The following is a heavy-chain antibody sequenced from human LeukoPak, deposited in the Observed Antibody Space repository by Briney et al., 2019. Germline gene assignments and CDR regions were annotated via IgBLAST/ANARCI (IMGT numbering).Heavy chain of an antibody. J-gene: IGHJ1*01. D-gene: IGHD3-22*01. CDR1: GYSISSGYY. Sequence: PSETLSLTCAVSGYSISSGYYWGWIRQPPGKGLEWIGSIYHSGSTYYNPSLKSRVTISVDTSKNQFSLKLSSVTAVDTAVYYCARVQYDSSGYYLEYFQHWGQGTLVTVSS. CDR2: IYHSGST. V-gene: IGHV4-38-2*01. CDR3: ARVQYDSSGYYLEYFQH.